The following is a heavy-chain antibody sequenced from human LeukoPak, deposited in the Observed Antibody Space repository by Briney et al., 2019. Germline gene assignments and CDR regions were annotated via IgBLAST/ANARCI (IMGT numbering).Heavy chain of an antibody. CDR1: GGSISGYY. J-gene: IGHJ4*02. D-gene: IGHD6-13*01. CDR2: VFYTGKA. CDR3: ARLSRGAGAAKTFDY. Sequence: SETLSLTCTVSGGSISGYYWSWFRLPPGKGLEWMGHVFYTGKAAYNPSLTGRVTISVDTSKDQFSLRLASVTAADTAAYCARLSRGAGAAKTFDYWGQGILVTVSS. V-gene: IGHV4-59*08.